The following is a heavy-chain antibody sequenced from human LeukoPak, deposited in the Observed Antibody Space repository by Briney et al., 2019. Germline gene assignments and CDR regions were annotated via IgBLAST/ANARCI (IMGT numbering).Heavy chain of an antibody. J-gene: IGHJ5*02. D-gene: IGHD3-3*01. CDR1: VYTFTIYD. Sequence: ASVNVSCKSSVYTFTIYDINWVRQATGQGLEWMGWMNPNSGNTGYAQKFQGRVTMTRNTSISTAYMELSSLRSEDTAVHYCARVFKEPYDFWSGSSNWFDPWGQGTLVTVSS. CDR2: MNPNSGNT. V-gene: IGHV1-8*01. CDR3: ARVFKEPYDFWSGSSNWFDP.